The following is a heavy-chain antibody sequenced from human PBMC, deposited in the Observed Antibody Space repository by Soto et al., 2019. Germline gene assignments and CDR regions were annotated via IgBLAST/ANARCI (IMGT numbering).Heavy chain of an antibody. CDR2: ISYDGSNK. Sequence: ESGGGVVQPGRSLRLSCAASGFTFSSYGMHWVRQAPGKGLEWVAVISYDGSNKYYADSVKGRFTISRDNSKNTLYLQMNSLRAEDTAVYYCAKTTRLRERGYFDYWGQGTLVTVSS. V-gene: IGHV3-30*18. J-gene: IGHJ4*02. CDR1: GFTFSSYG. CDR3: AKTTRLRERGYFDY. D-gene: IGHD3-16*01.